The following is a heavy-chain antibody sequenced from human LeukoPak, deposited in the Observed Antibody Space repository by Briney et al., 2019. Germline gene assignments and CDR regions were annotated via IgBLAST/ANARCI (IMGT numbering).Heavy chain of an antibody. J-gene: IGHJ4*02. CDR3: ARESPYSSSAETDY. D-gene: IGHD6-6*01. CDR2: INPNSGGT. V-gene: IGHV1-2*02. CDR1: GYTFTSYY. Sequence: GASVKVSCKASGYTFTSYYMHWVRQAPGQGLEWMGWINPNSGGTNYAQKFQGRVTMTRDTSISTAYMELSRLRSDDTAVYYCARESPYSSSAETDYWGQGTLVTVSS.